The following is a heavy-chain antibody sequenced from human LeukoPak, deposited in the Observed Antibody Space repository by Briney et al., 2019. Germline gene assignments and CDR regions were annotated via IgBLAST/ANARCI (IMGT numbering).Heavy chain of an antibody. CDR1: GGSFSGYY. Sequence: SETLSLTCAVYGGSFSGYYWSWIRQPPGKGLEWIGEINHSGSTNYNPSLKSRVTISVDTSKNQFSLKLSSVTAVGTAVYYCARGKTWYYFDYWGQGTLVTVSS. CDR3: ARGKTWYYFDY. J-gene: IGHJ4*02. D-gene: IGHD2-8*02. V-gene: IGHV4-34*01. CDR2: INHSGST.